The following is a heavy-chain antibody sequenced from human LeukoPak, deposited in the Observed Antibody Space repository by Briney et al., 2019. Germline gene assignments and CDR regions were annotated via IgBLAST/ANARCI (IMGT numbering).Heavy chain of an antibody. D-gene: IGHD5-18*01. CDR1: GVSISSYY. Sequence: SETLSLTCTVSGVSISSYYWSWIRQPPGKGLERIGNIYYSGSTNYNPSLKSRDTISVDTSKNQLSLKVSSETAADTAVYYCARVRHGYSYGLVDYWGQGTLVTVSS. CDR2: IYYSGST. CDR3: ARVRHGYSYGLVDY. J-gene: IGHJ4*02. V-gene: IGHV4-59*01.